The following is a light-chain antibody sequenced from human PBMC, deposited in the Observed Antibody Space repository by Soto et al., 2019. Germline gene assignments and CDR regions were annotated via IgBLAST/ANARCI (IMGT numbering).Light chain of an antibody. J-gene: IGLJ1*01. CDR3: SSYTDRKHLV. CDR2: DVT. CDR1: SSDIGGYNS. V-gene: IGLV2-8*01. Sequence: QSALTQSPSASGSPGQSVTISCTGTSSDIGGYNSVSWYQQHPGKAPKVMIYDVTKLPSGVPDRVSGSKSGNTASLTVSALQAEDEADYYFSSYTDRKHLVFGTGTKVTVL.